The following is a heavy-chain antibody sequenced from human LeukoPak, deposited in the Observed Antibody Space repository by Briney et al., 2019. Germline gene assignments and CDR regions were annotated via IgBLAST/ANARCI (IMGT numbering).Heavy chain of an antibody. CDR1: GFTFDDYA. CDR2: ISWNSGSI. J-gene: IGHJ6*02. V-gene: IGHV3-9*01. CDR3: AKTRSSWSTDGMDV. Sequence: GGSLRLSCAASGFTFDDYAMHWVRQAPGKGLEWVSGISWNSGSIGYADSVKGRFTISRDNAKNSLYLQMHSLRAEDTALYYCAKTRSSWSTDGMDVWGQGTTVTISS. D-gene: IGHD6-13*01.